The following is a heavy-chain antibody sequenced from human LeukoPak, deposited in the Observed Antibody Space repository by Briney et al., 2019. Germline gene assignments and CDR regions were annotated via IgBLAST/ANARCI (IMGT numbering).Heavy chain of an antibody. CDR2: INHSGSA. J-gene: IGHJ4*02. CDR3: ARGRGWVVTAIPGFDY. V-gene: IGHV4-34*01. CDR1: GGSFSGYY. D-gene: IGHD2-21*02. Sequence: SETLSLTCAVYGGSFSGYYWSWIRQPPGKGLEWIGEINHSGSANYNPSLKSRVTISVDTSKNQFSLKLSSVTAADTAVYYCARGRGWVVTAIPGFDYWGQGTLVTVSS.